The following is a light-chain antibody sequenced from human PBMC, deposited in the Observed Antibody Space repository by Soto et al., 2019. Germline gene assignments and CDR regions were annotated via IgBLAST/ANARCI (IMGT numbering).Light chain of an antibody. CDR2: EVT. CDR1: SEDVGGYNY. V-gene: IGLV2-14*01. CDR3: SSYTSSNTLV. J-gene: IGLJ1*01. Sequence: QSALTQPAAVSGSPGQSITISCSGTSEDVGGYNYVSWYQHHPGKAPKLMIYEVTNRPSGLSNRFSGSKSGSTASLTISGLQAEDEADYYCSSYTSSNTLVFGTGTKVTVL.